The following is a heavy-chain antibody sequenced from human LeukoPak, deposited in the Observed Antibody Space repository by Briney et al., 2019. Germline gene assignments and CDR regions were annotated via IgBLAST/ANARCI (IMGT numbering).Heavy chain of an antibody. Sequence: GGSLRLSCAASGFTFSSYVMSWVRQAPAKGLEWVSSISSSGGDTYFADCVKGRFTISRANSKNTLYLQMNSLRAEDTAIYYCAKVREFQLLGAVDYWGQGTLVTVSS. CDR3: AKVREFQLLGAVDY. CDR1: GFTFSSYV. CDR2: ISSSGGDT. J-gene: IGHJ4*02. D-gene: IGHD3-10*01. V-gene: IGHV3-23*01.